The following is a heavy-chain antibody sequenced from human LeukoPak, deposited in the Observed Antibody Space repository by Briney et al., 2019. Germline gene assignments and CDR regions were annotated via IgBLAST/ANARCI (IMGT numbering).Heavy chain of an antibody. D-gene: IGHD2-15*01. CDR2: IYYSGST. J-gene: IGHJ5*02. V-gene: IGHV4-59*12. Sequence: PSETLSLTCTVSGGSISSYYWSWIRQPPGKGLEWIGYIYYSGSTNYNPSLKSRVTISVDTSKNQFSLKLSSVTAADTAVYYCARLLCSGGSCEPRSNWFDPWGQGTLVTVSS. CDR3: ARLLCSGGSCEPRSNWFDP. CDR1: GGSISSYY.